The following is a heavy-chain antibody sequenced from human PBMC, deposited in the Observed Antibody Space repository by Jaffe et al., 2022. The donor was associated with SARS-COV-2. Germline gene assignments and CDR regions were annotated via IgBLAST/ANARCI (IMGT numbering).Heavy chain of an antibody. CDR3: AKGLMIFGVVIQDYYYGMDV. J-gene: IGHJ6*02. V-gene: IGHV3-23*01. D-gene: IGHD3-3*01. CDR2: ISGSGGST. CDR1: GFTFSSYA. Sequence: EVQLLESGGGLVQPGGSLRLSCAASGFTFSSYAMSWVRQAPGKGLEWVSAISGSGGSTYYADSVKGRFTISRDNSKNTLYLQMNSLRAEDTAVYYCAKGLMIFGVVIQDYYYGMDVWGQGTTVTVSS.